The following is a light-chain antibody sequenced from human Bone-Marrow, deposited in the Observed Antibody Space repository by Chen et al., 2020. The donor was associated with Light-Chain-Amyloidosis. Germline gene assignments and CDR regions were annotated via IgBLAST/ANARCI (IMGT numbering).Light chain of an antibody. J-gene: IGLJ3*02. CDR1: SSNIGSNT. Sequence: QSVLPQPPSASGTPGQRVTTACSGSSSNIGSNTVYWYQQLPGTAPKLLIYSNNQRPSGVPDRFSGSKSGTSASLAISGLQSEDEADYYCNSRDSSGNHPFGGGTKLTVL. CDR3: NSRDSSGNHP. CDR2: SNN. V-gene: IGLV1-44*01.